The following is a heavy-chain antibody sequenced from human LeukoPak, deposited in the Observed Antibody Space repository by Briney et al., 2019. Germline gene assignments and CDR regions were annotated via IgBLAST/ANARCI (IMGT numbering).Heavy chain of an antibody. D-gene: IGHD3-9*01. Sequence: SETLSLTCAVSGGSITRSTWWTWVRQPPGKGLEWIGEVFYSGSTNSNPSLKSRLTMSVDESRHEFSLRLTAVTAANTAVYYCASGGLVSRYLDHWGQGALVNVSP. CDR3: ASGGLVSRYLDH. V-gene: IGHV4-4*02. CDR1: GGSITRSTW. CDR2: VFYSGST. J-gene: IGHJ1*01.